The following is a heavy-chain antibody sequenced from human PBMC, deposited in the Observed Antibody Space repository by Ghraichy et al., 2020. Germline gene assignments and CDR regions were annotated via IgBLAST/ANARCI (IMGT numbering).Heavy chain of an antibody. V-gene: IGHV1-18*01. CDR2: ISTYNGYT. Sequence: ASVKVSCKASGYTFISYGISWVRQAPGQGLEWMGWISTYNGYTNYAQQIQDRVTMTTDISTRTAYMELTSLRSDDTAVYYCARTCSGGSCYGEENWFDPWGQGTLVTVSS. D-gene: IGHD2-15*01. CDR1: GYTFISYG. J-gene: IGHJ5*02. CDR3: ARTCSGGSCYGEENWFDP.